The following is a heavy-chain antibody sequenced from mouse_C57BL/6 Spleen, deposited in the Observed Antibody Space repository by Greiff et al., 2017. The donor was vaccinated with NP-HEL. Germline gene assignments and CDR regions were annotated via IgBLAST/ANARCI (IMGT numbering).Heavy chain of an antibody. CDR1: GYSITSGYY. D-gene: IGHD2-5*01. Sequence: EVQLVESGPGLVKPSQSLSLTCSVTGYSITSGYYWNWIRQFPGNKLEWMGYISYDGSNNYNPSLKNRISITRDTSKNQFFLKLNSVTTEDTATYYCAYYSNAMDYWGQGTSVTVSS. J-gene: IGHJ4*01. V-gene: IGHV3-6*01. CDR3: AYYSNAMDY. CDR2: ISYDGSN.